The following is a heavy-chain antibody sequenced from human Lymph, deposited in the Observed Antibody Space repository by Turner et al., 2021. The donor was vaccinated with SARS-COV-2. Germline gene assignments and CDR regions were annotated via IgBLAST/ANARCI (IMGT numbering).Heavy chain of an antibody. Sequence: QLQLVQSGAVVEKPGASVKVPCKVSGTTRIDVSMHWVRQAPGNGLEWMGGVDAEDGETIYAQKFQGRVTMTEDTSTDTADMELSSLSSEDTAVYYGETGPYDFWSGPSPGYYGMDVWGQGTTVTVSS. V-gene: IGHV1-24*01. CDR3: ETGPYDFWSGPSPGYYGMDV. CDR2: VDAEDGET. J-gene: IGHJ6*02. D-gene: IGHD3-3*01. CDR1: GTTRIDVS.